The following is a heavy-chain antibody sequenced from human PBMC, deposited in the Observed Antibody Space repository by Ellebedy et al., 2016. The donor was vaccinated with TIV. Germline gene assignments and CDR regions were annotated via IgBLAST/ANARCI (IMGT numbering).Heavy chain of an antibody. Sequence: LRLXXTVSGGSISSGGSYWSWIRQHPGKGLEWIGYIYYSGSTYYNPSLKSRVTISVDTSKNQFSLKLSSVTAADTAVYYCARDSGGTTGTTMGYYYYYMDVWGKGTTVTVSS. V-gene: IGHV4-31*03. CDR2: IYYSGST. CDR1: GGSISSGGSY. CDR3: ARDSGGTTGTTMGYYYYYMDV. J-gene: IGHJ6*03. D-gene: IGHD1-1*01.